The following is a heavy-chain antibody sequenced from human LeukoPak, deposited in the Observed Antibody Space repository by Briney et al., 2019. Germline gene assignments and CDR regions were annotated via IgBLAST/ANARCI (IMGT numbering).Heavy chain of an antibody. CDR2: IYDSGST. CDR3: ASDSGYYGMDV. V-gene: IGHV4-39*01. D-gene: IGHD3-22*01. CDR1: GGSIRSSYYY. Sequence: SETLSLTCTVSGGSIRSSYYYWGWIRQPPGKGLEWIGSIYDSGSTYYNPSLKGRVTISVDTSKNQFSLKLNSVTAADTAVYYCASDSGYYGMDVWGQGTTVTVSS. J-gene: IGHJ6*02.